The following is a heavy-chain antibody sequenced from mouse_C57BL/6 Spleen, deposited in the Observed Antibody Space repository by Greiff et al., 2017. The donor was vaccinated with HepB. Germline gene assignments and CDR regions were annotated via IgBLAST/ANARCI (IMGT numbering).Heavy chain of an antibody. CDR1: GYTFTDYY. J-gene: IGHJ4*01. Sequence: EVQLQQSGPVLVKPGASVKMSCKASGYTFTDYYMNWVKQSHGKSLEWIGVINPYNGGTSYNQKFKGKATLTVDKSSSPAYMELNSLTSEDSAVYYCARRGGYLYYAMDYWGQGTSVTVSS. CDR2: INPYNGGT. D-gene: IGHD3-1*01. CDR3: ARRGGYLYYAMDY. V-gene: IGHV1-19*01.